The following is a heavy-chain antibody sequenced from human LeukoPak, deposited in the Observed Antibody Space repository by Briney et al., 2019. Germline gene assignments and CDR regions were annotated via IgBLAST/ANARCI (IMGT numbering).Heavy chain of an antibody. V-gene: IGHV1-8*01. Sequence: ASVKVSCKASGYTFTSYDINWVRQATGQGLEWMGWMNPNSGNTGYAQKFQGRVTMTRNTSISTAYMELSSLRSEDTAVYYCARAITNPNIAVAGTSKKVNWFDPWGQGTLVTVSS. CDR2: MNPNSGNT. CDR1: GYTFTSYD. J-gene: IGHJ5*02. D-gene: IGHD6-19*01. CDR3: ARAITNPNIAVAGTSKKVNWFDP.